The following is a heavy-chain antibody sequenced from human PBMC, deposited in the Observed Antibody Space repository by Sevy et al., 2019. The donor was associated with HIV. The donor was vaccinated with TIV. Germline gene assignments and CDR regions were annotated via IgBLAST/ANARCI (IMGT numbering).Heavy chain of an antibody. Sequence: GGPLRLSCTASGFTFSNHGMHWVRQAPGKGPEWVAIIWYDGSNIYYADSAKGRFTISRDNSRNKLYLQMYDLRPEDTAVYYCVRESSHDFWSGYWGYLDYWGQGTLVTVSS. CDR2: IWYDGSNI. CDR3: VRESSHDFWSGYWGYLDY. D-gene: IGHD3-3*01. J-gene: IGHJ4*02. V-gene: IGHV3-33*01. CDR1: GFTFSNHG.